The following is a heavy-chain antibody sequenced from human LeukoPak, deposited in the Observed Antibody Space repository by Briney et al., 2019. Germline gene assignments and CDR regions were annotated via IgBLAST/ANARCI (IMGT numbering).Heavy chain of an antibody. D-gene: IGHD1-26*01. Sequence: GRSLRLSCAASGFTFDDYAMHWVRQAPGKGLEWVSGISWNSGSIGYADSVKGRFTISRDNAKNSLYLQMNSLRAEDTALYYCASRTYYSGSYFWGQGTLVTVSS. CDR1: GFTFDDYA. CDR2: ISWNSGSI. CDR3: ASRTYYSGSYF. V-gene: IGHV3-9*01. J-gene: IGHJ4*02.